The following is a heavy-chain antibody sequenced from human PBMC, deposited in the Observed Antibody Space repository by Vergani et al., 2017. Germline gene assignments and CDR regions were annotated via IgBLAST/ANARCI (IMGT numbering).Heavy chain of an antibody. V-gene: IGHV3-23*01. J-gene: IGHJ4*02. Sequence: EVQLLGSGGGLVQPGGSLRLSCAASGFTFSSYAMSWVRQAPGKGLEWVSAISGSGGSTYYADSVKGRFTISRDNSKNTLYLQMNSLRAEDTAVYYCAKGTLGYCSGGSCYSDYWGQGTLVTVSS. CDR2: ISGSGGST. D-gene: IGHD2-15*01. CDR1: GFTFSSYA. CDR3: AKGTLGYCSGGSCYSDY.